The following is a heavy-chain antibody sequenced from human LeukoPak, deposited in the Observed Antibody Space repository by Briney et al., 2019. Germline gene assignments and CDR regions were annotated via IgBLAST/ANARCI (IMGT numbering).Heavy chain of an antibody. CDR3: ARGRSASGITGTHFES. J-gene: IGHJ4*02. D-gene: IGHD1-20*01. CDR2: IYYSGST. Sequence: SETLSLTCTVSGGSISGGGYSWTWIRQHPGKGLEWIGYIYYSGSTDYNPSLKSRLSMSVDMSNNQFSLSLSSVTAADTAVYFCARGRSASGITGTHFESWGQGTLVTVSS. V-gene: IGHV4-31*03. CDR1: GGSISGGGYS.